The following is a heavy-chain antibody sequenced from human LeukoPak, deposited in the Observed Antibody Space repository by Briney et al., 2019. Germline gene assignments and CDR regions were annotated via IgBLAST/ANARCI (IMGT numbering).Heavy chain of an antibody. CDR1: GFTFSSYG. D-gene: IGHD4-17*01. CDR2: ISYDGSNK. Sequence: GGSLRLSCAASGFTFSSYGMHWVRQAPGKGLEWVAVISYDGSNKYYADSVKGRFTISRDNSKNTLYLQMNSLRGEDTAVYFCAKGGGRGDYDLTGRFSTHFDSWGQGALVIVSS. CDR3: AKGGGRGDYDLTGRFSTHFDS. J-gene: IGHJ4*02. V-gene: IGHV3-30*18.